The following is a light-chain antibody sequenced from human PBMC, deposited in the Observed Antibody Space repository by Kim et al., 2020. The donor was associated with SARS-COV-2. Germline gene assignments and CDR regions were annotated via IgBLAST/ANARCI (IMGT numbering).Light chain of an antibody. J-gene: IGLJ3*02. CDR1: PAKIGTNL. Sequence: QRVTFSCSGTPAKIGTNLVYWYQQLPRTAPKLLISRNSQRPSGVPARFSGSRSDTAASLAISGLRSDDEGDYYCAAWDDSLSGWVFGRGTQLTVL. V-gene: IGLV1-47*01. CDR3: AAWDDSLSGWV. CDR2: RNS.